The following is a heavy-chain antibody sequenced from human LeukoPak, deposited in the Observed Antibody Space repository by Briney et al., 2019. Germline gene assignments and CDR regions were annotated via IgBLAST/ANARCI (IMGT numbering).Heavy chain of an antibody. J-gene: IGHJ4*02. CDR3: ARGGSNYD. V-gene: IGHV3-7*03. Sequence: GGSLRLSCAASGFTFSTYWMSWVRQAPGKGLEWVAHIKEDGSEKYYVDSVKGRFTISRGNAKNSLYLQMDSLRAEDTAVYFCARGGSNYDWGQGTLVTVSS. CDR2: IKEDGSEK. D-gene: IGHD3-10*01. CDR1: GFTFSTYW.